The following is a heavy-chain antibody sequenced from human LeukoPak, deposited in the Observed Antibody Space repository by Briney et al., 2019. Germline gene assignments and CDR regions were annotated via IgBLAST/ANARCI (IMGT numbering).Heavy chain of an antibody. V-gene: IGHV3-23*01. CDR1: GFTFSSYV. D-gene: IGHD4-17*01. Sequence: PGGSLRLSCAASGFTFSSYVMSWVRQAPGKGLDWVSVISGSGGTTYYADSVKGRFTISRDNSKNTLYLQMNSLRAEDTAIYYCAKDSSTTVTTKGGPPRSFDYWGLGTLVTVSS. CDR3: AKDSSTTVTTKGGPPRSFDY. CDR2: ISGSGGTT. J-gene: IGHJ4*02.